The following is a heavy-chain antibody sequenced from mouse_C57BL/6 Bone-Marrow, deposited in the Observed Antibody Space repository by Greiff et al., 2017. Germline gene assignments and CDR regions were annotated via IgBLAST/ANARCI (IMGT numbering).Heavy chain of an antibody. Sequence: VQLQQSGSELRSPGSSVKLSCKDFDSEVFPIAYMSWVRQKPGHGFEWIGGILPSIGRTIYGEKFEDKATLDADTLSNTASLELNSLTSKDSAIYYCARTAAVVASYWYFDVWGTGTTVTVSS. CDR1: DSEVFPIAY. CDR3: ARTAAVVASYWYFDV. J-gene: IGHJ1*03. V-gene: IGHV15-2*01. D-gene: IGHD1-1*01. CDR2: ILPSIGRT.